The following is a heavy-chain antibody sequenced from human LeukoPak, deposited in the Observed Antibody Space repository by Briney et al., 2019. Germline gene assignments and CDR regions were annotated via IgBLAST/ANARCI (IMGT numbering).Heavy chain of an antibody. CDR2: INPNSGGT. CDR1: GYTFTGYY. D-gene: IGHD3-22*01. CDR3: AREAPPNYYDSSGYYYYYGMDV. V-gene: IGHV1-2*02. Sequence: ASVKVSFKASGYTFTGYYMHWVRQAPGQGLEWMGWINPNSGGTNYAQKFQGRVTMTRDTSISTAYMELSRLRSDDTAVYYCAREAPPNYYDSSGYYYYYGMDVWGQGTTVTVSS. J-gene: IGHJ6*02.